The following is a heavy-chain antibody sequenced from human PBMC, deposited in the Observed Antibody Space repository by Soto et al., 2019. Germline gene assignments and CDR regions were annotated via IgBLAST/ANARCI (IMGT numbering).Heavy chain of an antibody. CDR1: GGSISSSNHY. CDR2: TYYSGST. V-gene: IGHV4-39*01. J-gene: IGHJ6*02. D-gene: IGHD2-15*01. Sequence: PSETLSLTCTVTGGSISSSNHYWGWIRQPTGKGLEWIGSTYYSGSTYYNPSLKSRVTISVDTSKNQFSLKLSSVTAADTAMYYCARGGYCSGASCAYMGHYYYYGMDVWGQGTTVT. CDR3: ARGGYCSGASCAYMGHYYYYGMDV.